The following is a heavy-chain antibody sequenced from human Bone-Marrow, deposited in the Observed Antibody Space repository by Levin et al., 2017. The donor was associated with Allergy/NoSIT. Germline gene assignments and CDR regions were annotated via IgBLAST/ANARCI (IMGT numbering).Heavy chain of an antibody. CDR2: IGSGADT. V-gene: IGHV3-13*01. D-gene: IGHD1-26*01. J-gene: IGHJ4*02. CDR1: GFTFSSSD. Sequence: GESLKISCTASGFTFSSSDMHWVRQIPGKSLEWVSAIGSGADTYYADSVKGRFTVSRENAKNSLYLQMNSLRAGDTAVYFCARALVGAGGGYYFDYWGQGTLVTVSS. CDR3: ARALVGAGGGYYFDY.